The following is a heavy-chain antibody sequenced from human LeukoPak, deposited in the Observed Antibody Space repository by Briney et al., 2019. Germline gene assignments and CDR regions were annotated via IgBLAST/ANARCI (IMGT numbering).Heavy chain of an antibody. CDR2: AKSDGSST. D-gene: IGHD1-26*01. Sequence: GSLRLSSAASGFTFIIYWVHWVRHAPGKGLVWVSRAKSDGSSTTYADSVRGRFTISRDNAKDTLYLQMNSLSAEDTAVYYCATDGPWERVEFDHWGQGILVTVSS. J-gene: IGHJ4*02. CDR3: ATDGPWERVEFDH. CDR1: GFTFIIYW. V-gene: IGHV3-74*01.